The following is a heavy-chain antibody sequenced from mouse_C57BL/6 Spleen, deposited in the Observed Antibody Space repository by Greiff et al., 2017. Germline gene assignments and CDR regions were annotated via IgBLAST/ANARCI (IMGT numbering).Heavy chain of an antibody. V-gene: IGHV5-9-1*02. Sequence: EVQLVESGEGLVKPGGSLKLSCAASGFTFSSYAMSWVRQTPEKRLEWVAYISSGGDYIYYADTVKGRFTISRDNARNTLYLQMSSLKSEDTAMDYCTRGLGYDGYYAFAYWGQGTLVTVSA. CDR2: ISSGGDYI. CDR1: GFTFSSYA. D-gene: IGHD2-3*01. CDR3: TRGLGYDGYYAFAY. J-gene: IGHJ3*01.